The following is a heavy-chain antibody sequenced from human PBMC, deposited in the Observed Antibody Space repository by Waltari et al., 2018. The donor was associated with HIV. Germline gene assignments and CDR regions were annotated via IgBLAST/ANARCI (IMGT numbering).Heavy chain of an antibody. D-gene: IGHD3-10*01. CDR2: IYSGGST. CDR1: GFTVSSNY. Sequence: EVQLVESGGGLVQPGGSLRLSCAASGFTVSSNYMSWVRQAPGKGLEWVSVIYSGGSTYYADSVKGRFTISRDNSKNTLYLQMNSLRAEDTAVYYCARDQTTSGSYYSKPYGMDVWGQGTTVTVSS. V-gene: IGHV3-66*02. J-gene: IGHJ6*02. CDR3: ARDQTTSGSYYSKPYGMDV.